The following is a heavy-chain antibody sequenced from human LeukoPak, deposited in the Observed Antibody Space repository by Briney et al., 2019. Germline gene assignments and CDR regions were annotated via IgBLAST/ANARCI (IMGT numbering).Heavy chain of an antibody. Sequence: GASVKVSCKASGYTFTSYYMHWVRQAPGLGLEWMGIINPSAGSTNYAQKFQGRVTMTRDTSTSTVYMELSSLRSEDTAVYYCARDHLIVVVPAAIGYYYYGMDVWGQGTTVTVSS. J-gene: IGHJ6*02. CDR3: ARDHLIVVVPAAIGYYYYGMDV. CDR2: INPSAGST. D-gene: IGHD2-2*01. V-gene: IGHV1-46*01. CDR1: GYTFTSYY.